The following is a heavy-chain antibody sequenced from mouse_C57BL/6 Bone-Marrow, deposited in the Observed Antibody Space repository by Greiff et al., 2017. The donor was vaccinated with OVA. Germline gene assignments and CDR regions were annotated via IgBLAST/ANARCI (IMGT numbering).Heavy chain of an antibody. CDR2: IDPEDGDT. CDR3: TLYYAMDY. V-gene: IGHV14-1*01. J-gene: IGHJ4*01. Sequence: VQLKESGAELVRPGASVKLSCTASGFNIKDYYMHWVKQRPEQGLEWIGRIDPEDGDTEYAPKFQGKATITADTSSNTAYLQLSSLTSEDTAVYYCTLYYAMDYWGQGTSVTVSS. CDR1: GFNIKDYY.